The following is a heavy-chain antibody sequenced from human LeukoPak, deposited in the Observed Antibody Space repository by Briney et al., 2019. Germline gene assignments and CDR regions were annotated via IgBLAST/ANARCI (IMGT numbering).Heavy chain of an antibody. CDR1: GASISSYY. Sequence: SETLSLTCTVSGASISSYYWSWTRQPPGKGLEWIGHIYYSGSTNYNPSLKSRVTISIDTSKNQFSLRLSSVTAADTAVYYCARGAAGYSYGWGQGTLVTVSS. CDR2: IYYSGST. V-gene: IGHV4-59*01. D-gene: IGHD5-18*01. J-gene: IGHJ4*02. CDR3: ARGAAGYSYG.